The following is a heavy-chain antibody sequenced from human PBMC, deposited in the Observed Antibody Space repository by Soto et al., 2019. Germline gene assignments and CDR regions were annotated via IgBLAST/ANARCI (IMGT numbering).Heavy chain of an antibody. CDR3: AKDKDYGDYVEDY. Sequence: EVQLLESGGGLVQPGGSLRLSCAASGFTFRRYAMSWVRQAPGKGLEWVSAISGSGGTTYYADSVKGRFTISRANSKNTLYLQMNSLRAEDTAVYYCAKDKDYGDYVEDYWGQGTLVTVSS. CDR2: ISGSGGTT. J-gene: IGHJ4*02. D-gene: IGHD4-17*01. CDR1: GFTFRRYA. V-gene: IGHV3-23*01.